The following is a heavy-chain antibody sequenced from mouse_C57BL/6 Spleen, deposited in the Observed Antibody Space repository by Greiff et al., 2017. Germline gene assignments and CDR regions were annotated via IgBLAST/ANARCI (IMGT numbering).Heavy chain of an antibody. CDR3: AREKAYYSNYGGGSDY. CDR1: GYTFTSYW. Sequence: QVQLQQPGAELVKPGASVKMSCKASGYTFTSYWITWVKQRPGQGLEWIGDIYPGSGSTNYNEKFKSKATLTVDTSASTAYMQLSSLTSEDSAVXYCAREKAYYSNYGGGSDYWGQGTTLTVSS. J-gene: IGHJ2*01. V-gene: IGHV1-55*01. CDR2: IYPGSGST. D-gene: IGHD2-5*01.